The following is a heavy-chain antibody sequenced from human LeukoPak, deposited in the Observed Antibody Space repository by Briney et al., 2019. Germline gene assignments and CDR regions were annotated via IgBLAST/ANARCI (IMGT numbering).Heavy chain of an antibody. V-gene: IGHV4-39*01. Sequence: PSETLSLTCSVPGGSISSRSHFWGWIRQPPGKGLEWIGSMSYTGSTYYSSSLKSRATISVDTSKIQFSLKLSSVTAADTAVYYCARTVTTKGFRRDYWGQGTLVTVSS. J-gene: IGHJ4*02. D-gene: IGHD4-17*01. CDR3: ARTVTTKGFRRDY. CDR2: MSYTGST. CDR1: GGSISSRSHF.